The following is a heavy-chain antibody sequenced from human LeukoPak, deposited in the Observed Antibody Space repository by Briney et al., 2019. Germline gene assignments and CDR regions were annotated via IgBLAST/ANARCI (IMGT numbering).Heavy chain of an antibody. Sequence: SETLSLTCTVSGGSISSYYWSWIRQPPGKGLEWIGSIYYSGSTYYNPSLKSRVTISVDTSKNQFSLKLSSVTAADTAVYYCARYDSSGYSDAFDIWGQGTMVTVSS. CDR2: IYYSGST. V-gene: IGHV4-39*07. CDR3: ARYDSSGYSDAFDI. CDR1: GGSISSYY. J-gene: IGHJ3*02. D-gene: IGHD3-22*01.